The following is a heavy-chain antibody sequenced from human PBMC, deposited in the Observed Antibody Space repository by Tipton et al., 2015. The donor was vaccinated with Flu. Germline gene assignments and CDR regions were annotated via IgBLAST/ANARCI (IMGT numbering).Heavy chain of an antibody. V-gene: IGHV4-38-2*01. CDR2: VYNGIT. CDR3: ARRDYSNYVSEPKNWFHP. D-gene: IGHD4-11*01. Sequence: LRLSCAVSGYSLSSGHYWGWLRQSPGTGLEWIGNVYNGITHYNPSLKSRVTISEDRSKNQFSLKLGSVTAADTAIYYCARRDYSNYVSEPKNWFHPWGQGTLVTVSS. CDR1: GYSLSSGHY. J-gene: IGHJ5*02.